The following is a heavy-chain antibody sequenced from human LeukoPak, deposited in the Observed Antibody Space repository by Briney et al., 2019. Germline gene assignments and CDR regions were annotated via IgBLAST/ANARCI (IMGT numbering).Heavy chain of an antibody. D-gene: IGHD3-10*01. CDR2: INHSGSA. CDR3: ARSPVGSVVPFDH. CDR1: GGSFSGYY. J-gene: IGHJ4*02. V-gene: IGHV4-34*01. Sequence: SETLSLTCAVYGGSFSGYYWSWIRQPPGKGLEWIGEINHSGSANYNPSLKSRVTISVDTSKNQFSLNLSSVTAADTAVYYCARSPVGSVVPFDHWGQGTLVTVSS.